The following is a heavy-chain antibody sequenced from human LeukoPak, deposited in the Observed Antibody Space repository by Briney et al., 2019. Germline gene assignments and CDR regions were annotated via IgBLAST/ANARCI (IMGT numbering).Heavy chain of an antibody. D-gene: IGHD4-17*01. J-gene: IGHJ3*01. CDR3: AKDVLGDYCTNALDV. CDR1: EFTFSSYD. Sequence: TGGSLRLSCVASEFTFSSYDMSWVRQAPGKGLGWVSAISGSGSSTHYADSVKGRFTISRDNSKNTLNLQMNSLRVEDTAVYYCAKDVLGDYCTNALDVWGQGTMVTVSS. CDR2: ISGSGSST. V-gene: IGHV3-23*01.